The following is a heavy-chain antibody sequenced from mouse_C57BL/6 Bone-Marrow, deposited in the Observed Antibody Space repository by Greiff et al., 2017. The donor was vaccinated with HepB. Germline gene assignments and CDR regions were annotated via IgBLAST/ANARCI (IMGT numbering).Heavy chain of an antibody. V-gene: IGHV1-72*01. J-gene: IGHJ3*01. Sequence: QVQLQQPGAELVKPGASVKLSCKASGYTFTSYWMHWVKQRPGRGLEWIGRIDPNSGGTKYNEKFKSKATLTVDKPSSTAYMQLSSLTSEDSAVYYCATSDGDYYGSSYVFAYWGQGTLVTVSA. CDR3: ATSDGDYYGSSYVFAY. CDR1: GYTFTSYW. D-gene: IGHD1-1*01. CDR2: IDPNSGGT.